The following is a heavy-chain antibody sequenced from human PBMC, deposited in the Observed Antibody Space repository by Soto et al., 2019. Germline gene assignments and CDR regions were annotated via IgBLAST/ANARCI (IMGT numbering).Heavy chain of an antibody. V-gene: IGHV3-7*01. Sequence: PGGSLRLSCAASGFIFSTYWMSWVRQAPGKGLEWVATIKEDGSEKYYVDSVKGRFTISRDNSKNSLYLQMNSLRAEDTAVYYCARDQVGIFDYWGQGTLVTVSS. CDR1: GFIFSTYW. J-gene: IGHJ4*02. D-gene: IGHD3-22*01. CDR3: ARDQVGIFDY. CDR2: IKEDGSEK.